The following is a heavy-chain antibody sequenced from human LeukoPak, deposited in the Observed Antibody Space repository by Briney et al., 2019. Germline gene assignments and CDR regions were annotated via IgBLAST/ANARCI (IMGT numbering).Heavy chain of an antibody. CDR2: ISTYNDNR. CDR3: ARGVRCSGGSCAFDI. CDR1: GYTFSSYA. Sequence: ASVKVSCKASGYTFSSYAISWVRQAPGLGLEWMGWISTYNDNRNYAQNFQGRVTKATDTSTSTAYMELRSLRSDDTAVYYCARGVRCSGGSCAFDIWGQGTMVTVSS. V-gene: IGHV1-18*01. J-gene: IGHJ3*02. D-gene: IGHD2-15*01.